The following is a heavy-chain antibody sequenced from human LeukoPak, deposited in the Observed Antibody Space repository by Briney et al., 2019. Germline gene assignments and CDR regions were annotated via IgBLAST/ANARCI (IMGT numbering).Heavy chain of an antibody. J-gene: IGHJ4*02. CDR2: IYSGGRT. CDR3: ARASGDYGDYGSDY. CDR1: GFTVSSNY. Sequence: PGGSLRLSCAASGFTVSSNYMSWVRQAPGKGLVWVSVIYSGGRTYYADSVKGRFTISRDNSKNTLYLQMNSLRAEDTAVYYCARASGDYGDYGSDYWGQGTLVTVSS. V-gene: IGHV3-53*01. D-gene: IGHD4-17*01.